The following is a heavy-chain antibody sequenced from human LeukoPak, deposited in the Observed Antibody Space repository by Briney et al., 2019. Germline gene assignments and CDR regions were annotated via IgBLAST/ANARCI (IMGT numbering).Heavy chain of an antibody. CDR1: GFTFSSFE. CDR2: ISPSGSTL. V-gene: IGHV3-48*03. J-gene: IGHJ3*02. CDR3: ARDPGANYYDSSGFYNAFDI. D-gene: IGHD3-22*01. Sequence: GGSLRLSCVASGFTFSSFEMNWVRQGPGKGLEWISYISPSGSTLHFADSVKGRFTISRDNAKNSLYLQMTSLRAEDAAVYYCARDPGANYYDSSGFYNAFDIWGQGTRVTVSS.